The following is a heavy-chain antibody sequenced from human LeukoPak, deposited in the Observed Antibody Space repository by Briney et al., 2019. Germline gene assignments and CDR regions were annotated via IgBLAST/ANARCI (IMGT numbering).Heavy chain of an antibody. Sequence: GRSLRLSCAASGFTFSSYAMHWVRQAPGKGLEWVAVISYDGSNKYHADSVKGRFTISRDNSKNTLYLQMNSLRAEDTAVYYCARDRRQWLVLLYFQHWGQGTLVTVSS. D-gene: IGHD6-19*01. J-gene: IGHJ1*01. V-gene: IGHV3-30*04. CDR3: ARDRRQWLVLLYFQH. CDR1: GFTFSSYA. CDR2: ISYDGSNK.